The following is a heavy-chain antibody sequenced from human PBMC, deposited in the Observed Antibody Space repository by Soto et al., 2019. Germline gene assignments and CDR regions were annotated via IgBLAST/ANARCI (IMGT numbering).Heavy chain of an antibody. CDR3: ARSPGGVVPAAMPVEYYYYMDV. CDR2: ISSSSSYI. Sequence: GGSLRLSCAASGFTFSSYSMNWVRQAPGKGLEWVSSISSSSSYIYYADSVKGRFTISRDNAKNSLYLQMNSLRAEDTAVYYCARSPGGVVPAAMPVEYYYYMDVWGKGTTVTVSS. J-gene: IGHJ6*03. D-gene: IGHD2-2*01. CDR1: GFTFSSYS. V-gene: IGHV3-21*01.